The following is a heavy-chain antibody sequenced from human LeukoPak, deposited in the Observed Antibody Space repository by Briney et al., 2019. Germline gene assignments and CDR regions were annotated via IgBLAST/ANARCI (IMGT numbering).Heavy chain of an antibody. CDR2: ISYDGNYK. V-gene: IGHV3-30*18. CDR1: GFIFSNHG. Sequence: GRSLRLSCAASGFIFSNHGIHWVRQAPGKGLELVAVISYDGNYKYYADSVKGRFTISRDNSKNTLYLQMNSLRAEDTAVFYCAKDRVPTAGLSRGPLDYWGQGTLVTVSS. D-gene: IGHD6-19*01. CDR3: AKDRVPTAGLSRGPLDY. J-gene: IGHJ4*02.